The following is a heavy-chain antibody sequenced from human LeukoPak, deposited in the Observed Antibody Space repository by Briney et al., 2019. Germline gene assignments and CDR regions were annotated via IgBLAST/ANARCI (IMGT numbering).Heavy chain of an antibody. Sequence: GGSLRLSCAASGFTLSSYPMHWVRQASGKGLEWVSAVSNDGTNKYYADSVKGRFTISRDNSKNTLYLQMNSLRAEDTAVYYCAKSASYYDLLTGYYSADFDYWGQGTLVTVS. CDR2: VSNDGTNK. CDR1: GFTLSSYP. D-gene: IGHD3-9*01. V-gene: IGHV3-30-3*02. CDR3: AKSASYYDLLTGYYSADFDY. J-gene: IGHJ4*02.